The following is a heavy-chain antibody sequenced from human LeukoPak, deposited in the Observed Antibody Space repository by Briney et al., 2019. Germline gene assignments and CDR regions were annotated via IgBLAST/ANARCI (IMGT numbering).Heavy chain of an antibody. D-gene: IGHD1-1*01. CDR3: ARAPLNWNGVDY. CDR2: IRNKPNSYTT. Sequence: GGCLRLSCAASGFTFSDHYMDWVRQAPGKGLECVGRIRNKPNSYTTECAASVKGRFTISRDDSKNSLYLQMNGLKTEDTAVYYCARAPLNWNGVDYWGQGTLVTVSS. V-gene: IGHV3-72*01. CDR1: GFTFSDHY. J-gene: IGHJ4*02.